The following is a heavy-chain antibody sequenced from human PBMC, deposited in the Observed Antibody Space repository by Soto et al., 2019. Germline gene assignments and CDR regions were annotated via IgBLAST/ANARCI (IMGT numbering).Heavy chain of an antibody. CDR3: AKRGWNYQACHYYYAMDV. CDR1: GYSFTSYW. D-gene: IGHD1-7*01. J-gene: IGHJ6*02. V-gene: IGHV5-10-1*01. CDR2: IYPSDSYI. Sequence: GESLKISCKGSGYSFTSYWIGWVRQMPGKGLEWMGIIYPSDSYINYSPSFQGRVTISADKSSSTAYLQWSSLEASDTGIYYCAKRGWNYQACHYYYAMDVWGQGTTVTVSS.